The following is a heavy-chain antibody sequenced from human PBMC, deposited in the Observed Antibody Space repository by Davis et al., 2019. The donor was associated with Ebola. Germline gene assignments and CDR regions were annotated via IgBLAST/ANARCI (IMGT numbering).Heavy chain of an antibody. CDR1: GYTFTSYG. CDR2: ISAYNGNT. D-gene: IGHD1-26*01. CDR3: ARGKWELHPAPPTPELDY. Sequence: ASVKVSCKASGYTFTSYGISWVRQAPGQGLEWMGWISAYNGNTNYAQKLQGRVTMTTDTSTSTAYMELRSLRSDDTAVYYCARGKWELHPAPPTPELDYWGQGTLVTVSS. J-gene: IGHJ4*02. V-gene: IGHV1-18*01.